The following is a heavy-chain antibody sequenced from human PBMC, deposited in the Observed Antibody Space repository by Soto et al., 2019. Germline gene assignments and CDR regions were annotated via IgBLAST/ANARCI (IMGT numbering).Heavy chain of an antibody. Sequence: QVQLVQSGAEVKKPGSSVKVSCKASGGTFSSYAISWVRQAPGQGLEWMGGIIPSFGTANYAQKFQGRVTITADESTSTDYMELSSLRPEDTVVYYCARRPVNYYDSSGYYAYFDYWGQGTLVTVYS. J-gene: IGHJ4*02. CDR3: ARRPVNYYDSSGYYAYFDY. CDR1: GGTFSSYA. D-gene: IGHD3-22*01. CDR2: IIPSFGTA. V-gene: IGHV1-69*01.